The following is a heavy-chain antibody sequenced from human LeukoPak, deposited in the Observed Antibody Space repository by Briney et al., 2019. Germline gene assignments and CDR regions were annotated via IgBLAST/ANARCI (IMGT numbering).Heavy chain of an antibody. J-gene: IGHJ5*02. CDR3: ARARSSGFLFGPAYNWFDP. V-gene: IGHV4-59*01. CDR1: GGSFSSYY. Sequence: TPSETLSLTCTVSGGSFSSYYWSWIRQPPGKGLEWIGYIYYSGSTNYNPSLKSRVTISVDTSKNQFSLKLSSVTAADTAVYYCARARSSGFLFGPAYNWFDPWGQGTLVTVSS. D-gene: IGHD6-19*01. CDR2: IYYSGST.